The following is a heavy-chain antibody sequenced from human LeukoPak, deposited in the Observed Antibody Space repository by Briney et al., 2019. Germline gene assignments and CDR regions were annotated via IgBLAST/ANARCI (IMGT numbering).Heavy chain of an antibody. Sequence: ASVKVSCKTSGYTFTGYYMHWVRQAPGHGLEWMGWINPNSGGTNYAQKFQGRVSMTRNTSTSTAYMELSSLRSEDTAVYYCARQISGYTTYYYYYGMDVWGQGTTVTVSS. CDR3: ARQISGYTTYYYYYGMDV. V-gene: IGHV1-2*02. D-gene: IGHD3-22*01. CDR1: GYTFTGYY. J-gene: IGHJ6*02. CDR2: INPNSGGT.